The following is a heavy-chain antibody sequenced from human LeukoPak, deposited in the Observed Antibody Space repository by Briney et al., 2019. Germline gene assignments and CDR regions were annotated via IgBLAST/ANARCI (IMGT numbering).Heavy chain of an antibody. CDR1: GYSISSGYY. CDR2: IYHSGST. V-gene: IGHV4-38-2*01. CDR3: ARALSSGRYTPNYYYYYMDV. D-gene: IGHD6-19*01. J-gene: IGHJ6*03. Sequence: PSETLSLTCAVSGYSISSGYYWGWIRQPPGKGLEWITRIYHSGSTYYNPSLKSRVTISGDTSKNQLSLKLSSVTAADTAVYYCARALSSGRYTPNYYYYYMDVWGKGTTVTVSS.